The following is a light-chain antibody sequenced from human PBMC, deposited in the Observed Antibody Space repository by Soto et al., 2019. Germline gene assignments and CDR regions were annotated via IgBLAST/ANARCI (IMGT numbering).Light chain of an antibody. CDR1: QDIGNF. Sequence: DIQMTQSPSSLSAFVGDRVTITCRASQDIGNFLAWYQQKPGKVPKLLIYAASTLQSGVPSRFSGSGSGTDFTLTISSLQPEDVATYYCQKCKVAPFTFGGRTKVESK. V-gene: IGKV1-27*01. CDR2: AAS. CDR3: QKCKVAPFT. J-gene: IGKJ4*01.